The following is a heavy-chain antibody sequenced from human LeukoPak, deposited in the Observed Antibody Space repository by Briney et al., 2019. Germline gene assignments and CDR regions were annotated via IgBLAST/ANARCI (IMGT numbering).Heavy chain of an antibody. Sequence: GGSLRLSCAASGFTFSSYAMHWVRQAPGKGLEWVAVISYDGSNKYYADSVKGRFTISRDNSKNTLYLQMNSLRPEDTAVYYCAKDMVAAANWFDPWGQGTLVTVSS. D-gene: IGHD6-13*01. V-gene: IGHV3-30*04. CDR2: ISYDGSNK. J-gene: IGHJ5*02. CDR3: AKDMVAAANWFDP. CDR1: GFTFSSYA.